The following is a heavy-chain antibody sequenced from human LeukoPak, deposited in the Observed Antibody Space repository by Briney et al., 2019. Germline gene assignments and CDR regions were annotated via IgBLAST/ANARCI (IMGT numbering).Heavy chain of an antibody. V-gene: IGHV3-9*01. CDR1: GFTFDDYA. CDR3: AKDMRSTKGGSGQFGY. D-gene: IGHD6-19*01. CDR2: ISWNSGSI. J-gene: IGHJ4*02. Sequence: LPGGSLRLSCAASGFTFDDYAMHWVRQAPGKGLEWVSGISWNSGSIGYADSVKGRFTISRDNAKNSLYLEMNSLRAEDTALYYCAKDMRSTKGGSGQFGYWGQGTLVTVSS.